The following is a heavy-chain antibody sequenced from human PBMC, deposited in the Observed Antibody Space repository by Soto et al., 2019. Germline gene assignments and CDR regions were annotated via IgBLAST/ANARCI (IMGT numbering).Heavy chain of an antibody. D-gene: IGHD2-15*01. CDR1: GVSISSRGSMSGRSFY. CDR2: ISYSDGS. Sequence: LSLTCTVSGVSISSRGSMSGRSFYWGWMRQPPGKGLEWIASISYSDGSFYNSSLKSRLTISVDTSKNQFSLSLRSVTAADTAVYYCARHLTYCIAGSCYSDFPHYGMDVWSQETTVIVSS. V-gene: IGHV4-39*01. CDR3: ARHLTYCIAGSCYSDFPHYGMDV. J-gene: IGHJ6*02.